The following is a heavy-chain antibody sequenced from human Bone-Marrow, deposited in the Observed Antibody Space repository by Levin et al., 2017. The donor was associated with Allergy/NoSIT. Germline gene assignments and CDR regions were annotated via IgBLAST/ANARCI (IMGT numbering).Heavy chain of an antibody. D-gene: IGHD2-21*02. Sequence: GGSLRLSCKGSGYTFTKYWIAWVRQIPGKGLEWMGIIYPGDSTTTYSPSFQGQVTISADKSISTAYMQWSSLKASDNAKYYCAKSGGFGDQNYYYYGMDGWGQGTTVTVSS. CDR3: AKSGGFGDQNYYYYGMDG. CDR2: IYPGDSTT. J-gene: IGHJ6*02. CDR1: GYTFTKYW. V-gene: IGHV5-51*01.